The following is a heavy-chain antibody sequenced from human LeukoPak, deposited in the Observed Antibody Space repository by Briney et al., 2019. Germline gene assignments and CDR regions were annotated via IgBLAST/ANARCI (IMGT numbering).Heavy chain of an antibody. Sequence: SETLSLTCTVSGGSFSSGGYYWSWIRQPPGKGLEWIGYIYYSGSTNYNPSLKSRVTISLDTSKNQFSLKLTSVTAADTAVYYCAREENYNVDYWGQGILVTVSS. V-gene: IGHV4-61*08. D-gene: IGHD1-7*01. CDR1: GGSFSSGGYY. CDR2: IYYSGST. J-gene: IGHJ4*02. CDR3: AREENYNVDY.